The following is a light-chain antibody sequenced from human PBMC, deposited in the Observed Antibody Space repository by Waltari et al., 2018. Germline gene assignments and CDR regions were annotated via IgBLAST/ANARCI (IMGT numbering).Light chain of an antibody. CDR2: DAS. V-gene: IGKV3-11*01. J-gene: IGKJ3*01. CDR3: QQRSTSFT. CDR1: QSISSY. Sequence: EIVLTQSPATLSLSPGERATLSCRASQSISSYLAWYQQKPGQAPRLLIYDASTRATAIPARFSGSGSVTDFTLTISSLEPEDFALYYCQQRSTSFTFGPGTRVDVK.